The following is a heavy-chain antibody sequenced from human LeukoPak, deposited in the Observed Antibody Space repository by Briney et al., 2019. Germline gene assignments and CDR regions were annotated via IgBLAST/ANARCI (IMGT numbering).Heavy chain of an antibody. Sequence: SETLSLICSVSGGSISGRYWSWIRQPPAKGLEWIVDICYGGSTSYTPSLKSRVTISQDTSKNQFSLRLRSVTASDTAVYYCSRHRGSSFGSRLDLWGQGTLV. CDR2: ICYGGST. V-gene: IGHV4-59*08. D-gene: IGHD5-18*01. CDR3: SRHRGSSFGSRLDL. CDR1: GGSISGRY. J-gene: IGHJ4*02.